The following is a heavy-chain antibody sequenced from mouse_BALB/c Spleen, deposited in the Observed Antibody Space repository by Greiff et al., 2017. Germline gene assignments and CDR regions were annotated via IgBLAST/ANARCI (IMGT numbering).Heavy chain of an antibody. Sequence: VKLMESGPGLVAPSQSLSITCTVSGFSLSSYIVHWVRQPPGKGLEWLGLIWGGGSTDYNSALKSRLSISKDNYKSQVFLKMNSLQTDDTAMYYCASQSLTMITSFAYWGQGTLVTVSA. V-gene: IGHV2-6-4*01. CDR3: ASQSLTMITSFAY. CDR1: GFSLSSYI. D-gene: IGHD2-4*01. J-gene: IGHJ3*01. CDR2: IWGGGST.